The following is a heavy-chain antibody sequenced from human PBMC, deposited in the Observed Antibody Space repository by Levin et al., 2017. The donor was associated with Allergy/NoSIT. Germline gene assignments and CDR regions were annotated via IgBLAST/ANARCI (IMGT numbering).Heavy chain of an antibody. V-gene: IGHV3-9*01. D-gene: IGHD6-13*01. CDR3: VKDRSSTWYYAGFES. Sequence: GGSLRLSCAASGFTFDDFAMHWVRQVPGKGLEWVSGISWNSGSIGDADSVKGRFTISRDNAKNSLYLQMNSLRAEDTALYYCVKDRSSTWYYAGFESWGQGTLVTVSS. J-gene: IGHJ4*02. CDR1: GFTFDDFA. CDR2: ISWNSGSI.